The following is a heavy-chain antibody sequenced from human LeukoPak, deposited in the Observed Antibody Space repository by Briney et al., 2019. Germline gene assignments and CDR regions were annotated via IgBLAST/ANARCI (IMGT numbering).Heavy chain of an antibody. CDR3: ARYYGDYEPAEVDY. CDR1: GFTFSSYS. J-gene: IGHJ4*02. Sequence: GGSLRLSCAASGFTFSSYSMNWVRQAPGKGLEWVSSISSSSSYIYYADSVKGQFTISRDNAKNSLYLQMNSLRAEDTAVYYCARYYGDYEPAEVDYWGQGTLVTVSS. CDR2: ISSSSSYI. V-gene: IGHV3-21*01. D-gene: IGHD4-17*01.